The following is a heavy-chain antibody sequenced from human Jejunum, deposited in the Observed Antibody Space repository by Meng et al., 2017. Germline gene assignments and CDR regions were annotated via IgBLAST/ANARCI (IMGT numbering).Heavy chain of an antibody. D-gene: IGHD6-13*01. J-gene: IGHJ5*02. CDR2: IRNKAASYTT. Sequence: EVQVVESGGGWVQPGGSLRLSCGASGFRFSDHYMDWVRQAPGKGLEWVGQIRNKAASYTTEYAASVKGRFTISRDDSKNTVYLQMNNLKSDDTAVYYCSDFGAAALAPWGQGTLVTVSS. CDR3: SDFGAAALAP. CDR1: GFRFSDHY. V-gene: IGHV3-72*01.